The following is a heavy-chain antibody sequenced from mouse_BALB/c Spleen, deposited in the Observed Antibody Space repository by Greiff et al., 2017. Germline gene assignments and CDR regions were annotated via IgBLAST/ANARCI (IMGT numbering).Heavy chain of an antibody. J-gene: IGHJ3*01. CDR3: ARDDYGYGGFAY. V-gene: IGHV5-9-4*01. D-gene: IGHD1-2*01. Sequence: EVKLMESGGGLVKPGGSLKLSCAASGFTFSSYAMSWVRQSPEKRLEWVAEISSGGSYTYYPDTVTGRFTISRDNAKNTLYLEMSSLRSEDTAMYYCARDDYGYGGFAYWGQGTLVTVSA. CDR1: GFTFSSYA. CDR2: ISSGGSYT.